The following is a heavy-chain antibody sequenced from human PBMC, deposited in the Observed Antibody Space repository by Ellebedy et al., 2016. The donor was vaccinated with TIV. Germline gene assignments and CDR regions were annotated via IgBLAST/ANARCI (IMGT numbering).Heavy chain of an antibody. V-gene: IGHV3-7*01. CDR2: INQDGGQK. J-gene: IGHJ3*02. CDR1: GFSFSSYW. CDR3: ATDGSYGDYLSPTHAFVI. Sequence: GGSLRLSCAASGFSFSSYWMSWVRQVPGKGLEWVANINQDGGQKYYVDSVRGRFTISRDNVKNSLYLQVNSLRAEDTAVYYCATDGSYGDYLSPTHAFVIWGQGTMVTVSS. D-gene: IGHD4-17*01.